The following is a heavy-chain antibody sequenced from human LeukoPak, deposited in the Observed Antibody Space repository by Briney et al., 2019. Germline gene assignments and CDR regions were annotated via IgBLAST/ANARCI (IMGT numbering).Heavy chain of an antibody. CDR3: ARDKDYDSSGYYYPYWYFDL. V-gene: IGHV4-59*01. CDR1: GGSISSYY. CDR2: IYYSGST. Sequence: PETLSLTCTVSGGSISSYYWSWIRQPPGKGLEWIGYIYYSGSTNYNPSLKSRVTISVDTSKNQFSLKLSSVTAADTAVYYCARDKDYDSSGYYYPYWYFDLWGRGTLVTVSS. J-gene: IGHJ2*01. D-gene: IGHD3-22*01.